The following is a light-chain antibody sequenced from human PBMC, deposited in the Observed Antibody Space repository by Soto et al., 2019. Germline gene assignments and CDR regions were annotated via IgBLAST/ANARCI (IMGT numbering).Light chain of an antibody. CDR2: DNS. J-gene: IGLJ2*01. CDR1: NITHKN. V-gene: IGLV3-21*02. Sequence: SYELTQPPSVSVAPGQTARIPCGGNNITHKNVHWYQQKPGQAPVLVVYDNSDRPSGIPERFSGSNSGNTATLTISRVGAADEADYYCQVWDSTTDHVIFGGGTKVTVL. CDR3: QVWDSTTDHVI.